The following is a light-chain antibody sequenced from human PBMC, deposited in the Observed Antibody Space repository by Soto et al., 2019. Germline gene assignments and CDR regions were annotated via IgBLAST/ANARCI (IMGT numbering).Light chain of an antibody. V-gene: IGKV1-33*01. CDR2: DAS. Sequence: DIQLTQCPSSLSASLGDRVTITCQASQDIDNFLNWYQHKPGDAPKLLIYDASTLAPGVPSRFSGTESGTEFTFTISSLQPEDIATYYCQQYHNLPITFGPGTRLEIK. J-gene: IGKJ5*01. CDR3: QQYHNLPIT. CDR1: QDIDNF.